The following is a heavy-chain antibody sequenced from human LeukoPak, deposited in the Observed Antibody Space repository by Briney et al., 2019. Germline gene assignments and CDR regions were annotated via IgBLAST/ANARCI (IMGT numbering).Heavy chain of an antibody. CDR2: IIPIFGTA. CDR3: ARGPPRHYDFWSGYYSFDY. V-gene: IGHV1-69*05. Sequence: SVKVSCKASGGTFSSYAISWVRQAPGQGLEWMGGIIPIFGTANYAQKFQGRVTITTDEFTSTAYMELSSLRSEDTAVYYCARGPPRHYDFWSGYYSFDYWGQGTLVTVSS. D-gene: IGHD3-3*01. CDR1: GGTFSSYA. J-gene: IGHJ4*02.